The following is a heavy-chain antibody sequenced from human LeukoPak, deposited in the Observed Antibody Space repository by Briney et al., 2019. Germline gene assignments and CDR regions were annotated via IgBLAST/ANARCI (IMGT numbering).Heavy chain of an antibody. CDR3: ARDGPRLDPRGMDV. D-gene: IGHD2-2*03. J-gene: IGHJ6*02. CDR2: INPNSGGT. CDR1: GYTFTGYY. Sequence: ASVKVSCKASGYTFTGYYMHWVRQAPGQGLEWMGWINPNSGGTNYAQKLQGRVTMTRDTSISTAYMELRSLRSDDTAVYYCARDGPRLDPRGMDVWGQGTTVTVSS. V-gene: IGHV1-2*02.